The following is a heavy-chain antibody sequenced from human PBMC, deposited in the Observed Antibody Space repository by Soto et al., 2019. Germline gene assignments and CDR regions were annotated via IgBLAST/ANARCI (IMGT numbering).Heavy chain of an antibody. J-gene: IGHJ6*02. CDR3: TTXPLGRLRSSGFYYGMDV. V-gene: IGHV3-15*01. CDR2: IKSKTDGGTT. Sequence: GGSLRLSCAASGFTFSNAWMSWVRQAPGKGLEWVGRIKSKTDGGTTDYAAPVKGRFTISRDDSKNTLYLQMNSLKTEDTAVYYCTTXPLGRLRSSGFYYGMDVWGQGTTVTVSS. D-gene: IGHD4-17*01. CDR1: GFTFSNAW.